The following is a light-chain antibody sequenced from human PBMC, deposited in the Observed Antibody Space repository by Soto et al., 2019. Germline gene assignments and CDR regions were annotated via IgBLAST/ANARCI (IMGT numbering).Light chain of an antibody. CDR2: EVS. CDR3: YSYAGSTVLYV. Sequence: QSALTQPASVSGSPGQSITISCTGTSSDIGNYNLVSWYQQHPGKAPKLMICEVSKRPSGVSDRFSGSKSGNTASLTISGLQPEDEADYYCYSYAGSTVLYVFGTGTKVTVL. J-gene: IGLJ1*01. CDR1: SSDIGNYNL. V-gene: IGLV2-23*02.